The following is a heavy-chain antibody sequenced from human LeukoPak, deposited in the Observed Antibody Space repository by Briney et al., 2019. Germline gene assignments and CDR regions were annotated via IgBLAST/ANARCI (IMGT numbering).Heavy chain of an antibody. Sequence: KASETLSLTCTVSGGSISTYYWSWIRQPPGKGLEWIGYIYYSGSTNYSPSLKSRVTISVDTSKNQFSLKLSSVTAADTAVYYCAREGDSSSYFDYWGQGTLVTVSS. CDR1: GGSISTYY. CDR2: IYYSGST. V-gene: IGHV4-59*01. D-gene: IGHD6-13*01. J-gene: IGHJ4*02. CDR3: AREGDSSSYFDY.